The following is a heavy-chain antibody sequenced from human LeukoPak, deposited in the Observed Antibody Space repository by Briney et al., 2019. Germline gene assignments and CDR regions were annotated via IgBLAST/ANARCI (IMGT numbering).Heavy chain of an antibody. CDR3: ARDGRYCSSTRCYEYYYYGIDI. D-gene: IGHD2-2*01. Sequence: RAGGSLRLSCVVSGFIINSNYMSWVRQAPGKGLEWISYISSSSSTIYYADSVKGRFTISRDKAKNSLYLQMNSLRAEDTAVYYCARDGRYCSSTRCYEYYYYGIDIWGQGTTVTVSS. V-gene: IGHV3-48*01. CDR2: ISSSSSTI. CDR1: GFIINSNY. J-gene: IGHJ6*02.